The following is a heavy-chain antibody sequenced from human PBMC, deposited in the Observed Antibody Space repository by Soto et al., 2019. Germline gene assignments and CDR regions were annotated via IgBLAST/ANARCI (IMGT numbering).Heavy chain of an antibody. CDR2: INSDGSST. D-gene: IGHD3-22*01. CDR1: GFTFSSYW. V-gene: IGHV3-74*01. J-gene: IGHJ3*02. CDR3: ARFNYYDSSGYYPDAFDI. Sequence: GGSLRLSCAASGFTFSSYWMHWVRQAPGKGLVWVSRINSDGSSTSYADSVKGRFTISRDNAKNTLYLQMNSLRAEDTAVYYCARFNYYDSSGYYPDAFDIWGQGTMVTVSS.